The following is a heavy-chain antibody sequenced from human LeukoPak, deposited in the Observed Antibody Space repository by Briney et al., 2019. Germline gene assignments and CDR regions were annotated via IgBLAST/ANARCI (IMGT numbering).Heavy chain of an antibody. CDR3: AGEDRAVARSFDY. V-gene: IGHV1-24*01. D-gene: IGHD6-19*01. CDR1: GYTLSELS. Sequence: ASVKVSCKVSGYTLSELSMHWVRQAPGKGLEWMGGFNPEDGETIYTQNLQGRVIMTEDTSTDTAYMELSSLRSEDTAVYYCAGEDRAVARSFDYWGQGSLVTISS. CDR2: FNPEDGET. J-gene: IGHJ4*02.